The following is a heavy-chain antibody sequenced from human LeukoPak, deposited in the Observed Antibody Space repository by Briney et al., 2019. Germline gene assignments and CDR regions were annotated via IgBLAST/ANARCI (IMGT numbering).Heavy chain of an antibody. Sequence: SETLSLTCTVSGGSISSYFWSWIRQPPGKGLEWIGYIYFSGSTNYNPSLKSRVTISVDTSKNQFSLNLRSVTAADPAVYYCAREAVAGTGDNWFDPWGQGTLVTVSS. V-gene: IGHV4-59*01. J-gene: IGHJ5*02. CDR1: GGSISSYF. CDR3: AREAVAGTGDNWFDP. D-gene: IGHD6-19*01. CDR2: IYFSGST.